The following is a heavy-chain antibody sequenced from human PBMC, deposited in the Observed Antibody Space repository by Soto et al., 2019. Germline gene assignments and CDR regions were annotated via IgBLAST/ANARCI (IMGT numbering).Heavy chain of an antibody. CDR2: IGTLFDT. D-gene: IGHD2-21*01. CDR3: ARGRSNRFDSSPAPRFDP. V-gene: IGHV3-13*01. CDR1: GFIFNTYD. Sequence: EVQLVESGGGLVQPGGSLRLSCEAPGFIFNTYDMHWVRQSTGKGLEWVSGIGTLFDTYYTGSVRGRFTISRDNARSSFYLQMNNLRVDDTAVYYCARGRSNRFDSSPAPRFDPWGQGILVTVSS. J-gene: IGHJ5*02.